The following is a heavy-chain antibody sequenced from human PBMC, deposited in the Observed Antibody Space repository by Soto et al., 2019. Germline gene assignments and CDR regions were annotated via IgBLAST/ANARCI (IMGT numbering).Heavy chain of an antibody. CDR3: ARDTGYSSSWFPYYFDY. J-gene: IGHJ4*02. Sequence: GGSLRLSCAASGFTFSIYSMNWVRQAPGKGLEWVSSISSSSSYIYYADSVKGRFTISRDNAKNSLYLQMNSLRAEDTAVYYCARDTGYSSSWFPYYFDYWGQGTLVTVSS. V-gene: IGHV3-21*01. CDR1: GFTFSIYS. D-gene: IGHD6-13*01. CDR2: ISSSSSYI.